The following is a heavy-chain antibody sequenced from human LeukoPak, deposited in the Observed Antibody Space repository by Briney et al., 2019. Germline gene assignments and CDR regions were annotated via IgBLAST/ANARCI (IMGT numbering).Heavy chain of an antibody. V-gene: IGHV3-21*01. CDR3: ARPLAFGGVIVSPASY. CDR1: GFTFSSYS. D-gene: IGHD3-16*02. J-gene: IGHJ4*02. Sequence: PGGSLRLSCAAPGFTFSSYSMSWVRQAPGKGLEWVSSISSSSSYIYYADSVKGRFTISRDNAKNSLYLQMNSLRAEDTAVYYCARPLAFGGVIVSPASYWGQGTLVTVSS. CDR2: ISSSSSYI.